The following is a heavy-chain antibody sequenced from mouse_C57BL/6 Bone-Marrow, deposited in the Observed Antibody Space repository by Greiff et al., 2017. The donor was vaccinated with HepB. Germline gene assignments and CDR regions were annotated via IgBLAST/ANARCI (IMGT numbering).Heavy chain of an antibody. V-gene: IGHV1-52*01. D-gene: IGHD2-4*01. CDR1: GYTFTSYW. CDR3: ARERGLRREGMDY. J-gene: IGHJ4*01. Sequence: VQLQQPGAELVRPGSSVKLSCKASGYTFTSYWMHWVKQRPIQGLEWIGNIDPSDSETHYNQKFKDKATLTVDKSSSTAYMQLSSLTSEDSAVYYCARERGLRREGMDYWGQGTSVTVSS. CDR2: IDPSDSET.